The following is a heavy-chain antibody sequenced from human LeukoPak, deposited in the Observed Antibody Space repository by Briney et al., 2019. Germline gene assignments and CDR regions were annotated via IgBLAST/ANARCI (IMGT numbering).Heavy chain of an antibody. CDR1: GFTFTSSA. J-gene: IGHJ4*02. D-gene: IGHD3-22*01. Sequence: GASVKVSCKASGFTFTSSAMQWVRQARGQRLEWIGWIVVGSGNTNYAQKFQERVTITRDMSTSTAYMELSSLRSEDTAVYYCAAKYYYDSSGYYSLSYYFDYWGQGTLVTVSS. CDR2: IVVGSGNT. V-gene: IGHV1-58*02. CDR3: AAKYYYDSSGYYSLSYYFDY.